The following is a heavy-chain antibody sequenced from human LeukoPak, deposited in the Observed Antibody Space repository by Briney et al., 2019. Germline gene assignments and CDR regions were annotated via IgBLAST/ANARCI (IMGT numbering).Heavy chain of an antibody. CDR3: AKGGPHYGSGSYYAFDY. J-gene: IGHJ4*02. V-gene: IGHV3-30*18. Sequence: GGSLRLSCAASGFTFTNFAMHWVRQAPGKGLEWVTVISDDGNNKYFADSVKGRFTISRDNSKNTLYLQMNSLRAEDTAVYCCAKGGPHYGSGSYYAFDYWGQGTLVTVSS. CDR2: ISDDGNNK. CDR1: GFTFTNFA. D-gene: IGHD3-10*01.